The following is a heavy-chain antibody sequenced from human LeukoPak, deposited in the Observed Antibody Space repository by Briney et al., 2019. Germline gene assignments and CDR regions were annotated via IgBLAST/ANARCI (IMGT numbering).Heavy chain of an antibody. Sequence: SETLSLTCTVSGGSISSGGYYWSWIRQPPGKGLEWIGYIYHSGSTYYNPSLKSRVTISVDRSKNQFSLKLSSVTAADTAVYYCARHRKAPLYFDYWGQGTLVTVSS. V-gene: IGHV4-30-2*01. CDR2: IYHSGST. J-gene: IGHJ4*02. CDR3: ARHRKAPLYFDY. CDR1: GGSISSGGYY.